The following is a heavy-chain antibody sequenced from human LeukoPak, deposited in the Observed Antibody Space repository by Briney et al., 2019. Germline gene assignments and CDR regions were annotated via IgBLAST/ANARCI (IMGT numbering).Heavy chain of an antibody. CDR3: AKASYSSGWTAGDYFDY. CDR2: ISWNSGSI. CDR1: GFTFDDYA. V-gene: IGHV3-9*01. Sequence: GGSLRHSCAASGFTFDDYAMHWARQAPGKGLEWVSGISWNSGSIGYADSVKGRFTISRDNAKNSLYLQMNSLRAEDTALYYCAKASYSSGWTAGDYFDYWGQGTLVTVSS. J-gene: IGHJ4*02. D-gene: IGHD6-19*01.